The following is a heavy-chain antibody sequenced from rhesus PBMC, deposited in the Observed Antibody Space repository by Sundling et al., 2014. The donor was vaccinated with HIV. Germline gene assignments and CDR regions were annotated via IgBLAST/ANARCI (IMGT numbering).Heavy chain of an antibody. Sequence: QVTLKESGPALVKPTETLTLTCTFSGFSLSTSGMGVGWIRQPPGKALEWLASIYWDDDKYYSTSLKSRLTISKDTSKNQVVLTMTNVDPVDTATYFCARVDIYCTHSGCFFFDDWGQGVLVTVSS. J-gene: IGHJ4*01. CDR2: IYWDDDK. V-gene: IGHV2S1*01. D-gene: IGHD2-21*01. CDR3: ARVDIYCTHSGCFFFDD. CDR1: GFSLSTSGMG.